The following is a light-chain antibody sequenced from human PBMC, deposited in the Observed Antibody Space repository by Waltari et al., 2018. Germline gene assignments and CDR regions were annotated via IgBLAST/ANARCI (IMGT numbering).Light chain of an antibody. V-gene: IGLV2-11*01. CDR1: SSDVGGYNY. CDR3: CSFAGSHTYVV. CDR2: DVS. J-gene: IGLJ2*01. Sequence: QSALTQPRSVSGSPGQSVTISCTGTSSDVGGYNYVSWYQQHPGKAPKLMIYDVSTRPSGVPDRFSGSKSGNTASLTISWLQTEDEADYYCCSFAGSHTYVVFGGGTKLTVL.